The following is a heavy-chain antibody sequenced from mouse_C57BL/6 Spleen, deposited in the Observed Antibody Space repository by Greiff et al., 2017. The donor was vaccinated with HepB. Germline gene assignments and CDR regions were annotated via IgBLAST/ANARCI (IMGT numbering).Heavy chain of an antibody. CDR1: GFTFSSYG. J-gene: IGHJ2*01. CDR2: ISSGGSYT. V-gene: IGHV5-6*01. D-gene: IGHD1-1*01. CDR3: ARHEVITTVPLFDY. Sequence: EVKLMESGGDLVKPGGSLKLSCAASGFTFSSYGMSWVRQTPDKRLEWVATISSGGSYTYYPDSVKGRFTISRDNDKNTLYLQMSSLKAEETAMYYCARHEVITTVPLFDYWGQGTTLTVSS.